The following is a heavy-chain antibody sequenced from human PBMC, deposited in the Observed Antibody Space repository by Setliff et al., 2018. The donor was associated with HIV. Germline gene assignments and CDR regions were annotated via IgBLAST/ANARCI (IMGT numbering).Heavy chain of an antibody. CDR2: ISAYNGNT. V-gene: IGHV1-18*01. J-gene: IGHJ4*02. CDR3: ARCGWNAWGGPSDN. D-gene: IGHD1-1*01. Sequence: ASVKVSCKASGYTFTSYGISWVRQAPGQGLEGMGWISAYNGNTNYAQKLQGRVTMTTDTSTTTAYMELRSLISDDTAVYYCARCGWNAWGGPSDNWGQGSLVTVSS. CDR1: GYTFTSYG.